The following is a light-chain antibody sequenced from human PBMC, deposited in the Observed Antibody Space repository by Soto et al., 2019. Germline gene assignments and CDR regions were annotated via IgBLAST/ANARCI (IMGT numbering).Light chain of an antibody. CDR1: QSVRSN. J-gene: IGKJ5*01. Sequence: EIGMMQSPATLSLSPGERATLSFMASQSVRSNLAWYQQKPGQPPRLVIYGASSRAAGIPDRLSGSGSGTDFTLTISRLEPEDFAVYYCQQYATSPITFGQGTRLEIK. CDR3: QQYATSPIT. CDR2: GAS. V-gene: IGKV3-20*01.